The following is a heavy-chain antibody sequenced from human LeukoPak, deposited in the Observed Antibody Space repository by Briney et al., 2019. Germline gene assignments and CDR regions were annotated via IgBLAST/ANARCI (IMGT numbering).Heavy chain of an antibody. CDR3: ARGITGGTIFEGSAEYYFDY. J-gene: IGHJ4*02. D-gene: IGHD3-3*01. CDR1: GGSVSSGSYY. V-gene: IGHV4-61*01. Sequence: SETLSLTCTVSGGSVSSGSYYWSWIRQPPGKGLEWIGYIYYTGSTNYNPSLKSRVTISVDTSKNQFSLKLSSVTAADTAVYYCARGITGGTIFEGSAEYYFDYWGQGTLVTVSS. CDR2: IYYTGST.